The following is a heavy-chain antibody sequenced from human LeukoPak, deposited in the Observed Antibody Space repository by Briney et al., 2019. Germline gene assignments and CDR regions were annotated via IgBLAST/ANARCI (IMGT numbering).Heavy chain of an antibody. CDR1: GFTFSTYW. CDR3: ARGHYGDYA. V-gene: IGHV3-7*01. J-gene: IGHJ5*02. D-gene: IGHD4-17*01. CDR2: IKEDESET. Sequence: GGSLRLSCAASGFTFSTYWMNWVRQAPGKGLEWVANIKEDESETYYVDSVKGRFTISRDNAKNSLYLEMSSLRAEDTAVYYCARGHYGDYAWGPGTLVTVSS.